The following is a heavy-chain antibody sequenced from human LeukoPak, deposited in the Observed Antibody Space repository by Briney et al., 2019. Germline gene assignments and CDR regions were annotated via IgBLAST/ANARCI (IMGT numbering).Heavy chain of an antibody. CDR1: GGSISSYY. CDR2: IYYSGST. Sequence: SATLSLTCTVSGGSISSYYWSWIRQPPGKGLEWIGYIYYSGSTNYNPSLKSRVTISVDTSKNQFSLKLSSVTAADTAVYYCARGKLFYRYSSSPGYFDYWGQGTLVTVSS. CDR3: ARGKLFYRYSSSPGYFDY. J-gene: IGHJ4*02. V-gene: IGHV4-59*12. D-gene: IGHD6-6*01.